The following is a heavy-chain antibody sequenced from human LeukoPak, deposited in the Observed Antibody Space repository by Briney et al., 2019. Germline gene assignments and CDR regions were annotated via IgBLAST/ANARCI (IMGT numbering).Heavy chain of an antibody. V-gene: IGHV1-8*01. CDR1: GYTFTSYD. D-gene: IGHD4-11*01. J-gene: IGHJ5*02. CDR2: MNPNSGNT. CDR3: ARGSGTVTTGWFDP. Sequence: ASVKVSCKASGYTFTSYDINWVRQATGQGLEWMGWMNPNSGNTGYAQKFQGRVTMTRNTSISTANMELSSLRSEDTAVYYCARGSGTVTTGWFDPWGQGTLVTVSS.